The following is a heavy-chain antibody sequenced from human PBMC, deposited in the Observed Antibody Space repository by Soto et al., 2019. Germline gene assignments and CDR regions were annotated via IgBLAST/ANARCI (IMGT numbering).Heavy chain of an antibody. V-gene: IGHV4-30-2*01. CDR1: GASIIRGGSS. CDR3: ARGLAVRGSYGLDV. CDR2: VYHNGIT. Sequence: SETLSLTCAVSGASIIRGGSSCSCIRQAPWTGLEWIGYVYHNGITNYNPSLKSRVTISVDKSQNQFSLSLNSVTAADTAVYYCARGLAVRGSYGLDVWGQGTTVTVSS. J-gene: IGHJ6*02. D-gene: IGHD3-10*01.